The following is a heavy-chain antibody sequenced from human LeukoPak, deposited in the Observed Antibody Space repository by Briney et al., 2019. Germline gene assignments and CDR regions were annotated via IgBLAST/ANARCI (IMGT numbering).Heavy chain of an antibody. V-gene: IGHV4-34*01. CDR2: INHSGST. CDR1: GGSFSGYY. Sequence: SETLSLTCAVYGGSFSGYYWSWIRQPPGKGLEWIGEINHSGSTNYNPSLKSRVTISVDTSKNQFSLKLSSVTAADTAVYYCARGRALDYWGQGTLITVSS. CDR3: ARGRALDY. J-gene: IGHJ4*02.